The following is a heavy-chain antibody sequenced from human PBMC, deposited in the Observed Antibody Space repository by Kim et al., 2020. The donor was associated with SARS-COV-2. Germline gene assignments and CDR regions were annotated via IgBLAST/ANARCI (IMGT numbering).Heavy chain of an antibody. V-gene: IGHV3-9*01. CDR2: ISWNSGSI. J-gene: IGHJ6*02. CDR1: GFTFGDYA. Sequence: GGSLRLSCAASGFTFGDYAMHWVRQAPGKGLEWVSGISWNSGSIGYADSVKGRFTISRDNAKNSLYLQMNSLRAEDTALYYCAKDITGYYGSGSYLFYYYYGMDVWGQGTTVTVSS. CDR3: AKDITGYYGSGSYLFYYYYGMDV. D-gene: IGHD3-10*01.